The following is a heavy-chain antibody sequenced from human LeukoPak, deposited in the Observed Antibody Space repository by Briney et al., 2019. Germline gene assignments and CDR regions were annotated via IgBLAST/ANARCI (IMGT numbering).Heavy chain of an antibody. D-gene: IGHD2-2*01. V-gene: IGHV3-7*03. J-gene: IGHJ4*02. CDR2: IKQDGSEK. Sequence: PGGSLRLSCAASGFTFSGHYMTWVRQAPGKGLEWVANIKQDGSEKKYVDSVKGRFTISRDNAKNSLYLQMNSLRAEDTALYYCAKDIGPRYCSSTSCGFDYWGQGTLVTVSS. CDR1: GFTFSGHY. CDR3: AKDIGPRYCSSTSCGFDY.